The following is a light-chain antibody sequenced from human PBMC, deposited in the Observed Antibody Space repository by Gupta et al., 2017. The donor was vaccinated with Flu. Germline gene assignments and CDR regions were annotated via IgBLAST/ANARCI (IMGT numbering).Light chain of an antibody. CDR2: VVH. V-gene: IGLV1-44*01. CDR1: PSDMGTMT. Sequence: RVTISCSGSPSDMGTMTFTWSRKLPAPPPSLLIYVVHPRPSGLLDRFSASKFVPTASLAIRGLQSEEEADYFCAAWQTPLGGPVFGGGTKLTVL. CDR3: AAWQTPLGGPV. J-gene: IGLJ3*02.